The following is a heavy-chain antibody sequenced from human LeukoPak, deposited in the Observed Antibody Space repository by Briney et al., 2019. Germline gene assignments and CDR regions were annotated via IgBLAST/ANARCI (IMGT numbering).Heavy chain of an antibody. CDR3: AQMTTLTTAIY. CDR1: GFSFSSYA. V-gene: IGHV3-23*01. Sequence: GGSLRLSCAGSGFSFSSYAMTWVRQAPGKGLDWVSHISGAGGNTYYADSVEGRFTISRDNSKSTLYLQMNSLRAEDTAVYYCAQMTTLTTAIYWGQGTQVTASS. J-gene: IGHJ4*02. CDR2: ISGAGGNT. D-gene: IGHD4-17*01.